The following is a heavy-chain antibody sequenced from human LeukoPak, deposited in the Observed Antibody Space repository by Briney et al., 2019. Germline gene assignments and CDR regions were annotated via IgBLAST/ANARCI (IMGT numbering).Heavy chain of an antibody. CDR1: GGSLSGYY. CDR2: INHSGST. CDR3: ARGRLRYFDWLLLSWFDP. D-gene: IGHD3-9*01. Sequence: SETLSLTCAVYGGSLSGYYWSWIRQPPGKGLEWIGEINHSGSTNYNPSLKSRVTISVDTSKNQFSLKLSSVTAADTAVYYCARGRLRYFDWLLLSWFDPWGQGTLVTVSS. J-gene: IGHJ5*02. V-gene: IGHV4-34*01.